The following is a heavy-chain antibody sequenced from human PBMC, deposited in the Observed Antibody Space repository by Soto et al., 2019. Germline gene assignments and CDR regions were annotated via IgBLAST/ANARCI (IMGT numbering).Heavy chain of an antibody. Sequence: QVQLVQSGAEVKKPGASAKVSCKASGDTFTNYDINWVRQATGQGLEWMGRMNPNSGNTGYAQKFQGRVTMTRNTSITTAYMELSSLRAEDTAVYYCARGRNGMDVWGQGTTVTVSS. CDR2: MNPNSGNT. V-gene: IGHV1-8*01. J-gene: IGHJ6*02. CDR1: GDTFTNYD. CDR3: ARGRNGMDV.